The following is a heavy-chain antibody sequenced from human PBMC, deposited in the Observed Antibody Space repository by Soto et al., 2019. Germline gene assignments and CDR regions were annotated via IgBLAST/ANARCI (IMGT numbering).Heavy chain of an antibody. V-gene: IGHV1-69*01. D-gene: IGHD3-3*01. CDR1: GGLFSSYA. Sequence: QEQLVQSGAEVKKSGSSVKVSCKDTGGLFSSYAVSWVRQAPGQGLEWMGGIIPVFDTVYYAQKFQGRVTITADEFTNTAYMELSSLRSEDTAMYYCVRGGSGYVWFNEFWGQGTLVTVSS. J-gene: IGHJ4*02. CDR2: IIPVFDTV. CDR3: VRGGSGYVWFNEF.